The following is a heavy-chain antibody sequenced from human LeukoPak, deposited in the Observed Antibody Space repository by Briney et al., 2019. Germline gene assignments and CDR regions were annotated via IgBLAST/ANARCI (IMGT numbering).Heavy chain of an antibody. J-gene: IGHJ3*02. CDR3: AESSGYLGDDVFDS. Sequence: SETLSLTCSVSRASFNGSYYCWGWVRQPPGRGLEWIGTIYDRGNTYYNPSLTRRVTISADTSKMQFSLKLTSAPAADTAVYYCAESSGYLGDDVFDSWGRGTLVTVSS. CDR2: IYDRGNT. CDR1: RASFNGSYYC. D-gene: IGHD3-22*01. V-gene: IGHV4-39*01.